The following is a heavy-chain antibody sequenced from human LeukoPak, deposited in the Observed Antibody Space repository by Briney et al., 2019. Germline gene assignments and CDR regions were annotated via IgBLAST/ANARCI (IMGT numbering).Heavy chain of an antibody. CDR2: FDPEDGET. Sequence: ASVKVSCRVSGYTLTELSMHWVRQAPGKGLEWMGGFDPEDGETIYAQKFQGRVTMTEDTSTDTAYMELSSLRSGDTAVYYCATGGDITTGSFDYWGQGTLVTVSS. V-gene: IGHV1-24*01. CDR1: GYTLTELS. J-gene: IGHJ4*02. D-gene: IGHD3-22*01. CDR3: ATGGDITTGSFDY.